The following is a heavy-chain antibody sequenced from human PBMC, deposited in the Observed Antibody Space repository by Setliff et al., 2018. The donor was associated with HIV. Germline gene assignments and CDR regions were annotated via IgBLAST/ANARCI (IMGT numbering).Heavy chain of an antibody. J-gene: IGHJ5*02. CDR3: VKRGIAEAGRWVPRNNWFDP. D-gene: IGHD6-19*01. CDR1: GGSISSGSYY. V-gene: IGHV4-61*02. CDR2: IYTSGST. Sequence: SETLSLTCTVSGGSISSGSYYWSWIRQPAGKGLEWIGRIYTSGSTKYNPSLKSRLTISVDTSKNQFSMKVTSVTAADTAVYYCVKRGIAEAGRWVPRNNWFDPWGQGSLVTVSS.